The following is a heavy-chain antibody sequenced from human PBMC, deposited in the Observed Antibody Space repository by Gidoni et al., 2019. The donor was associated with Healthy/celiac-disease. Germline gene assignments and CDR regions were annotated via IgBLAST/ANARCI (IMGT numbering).Heavy chain of an antibody. Sequence: EVQLVESGGGLVQPGGSLRLPCAASGFPFSSYAMSWVRQAPGKGLEWVSAIIGSGGSTYYADSVKGRFTISRDNSKNTLYLQMNSLRAEDTAVYYCAKDRTKLAVAGTPFDYWGQGTLVTVSS. D-gene: IGHD6-19*01. CDR1: GFPFSSYA. J-gene: IGHJ4*02. V-gene: IGHV3-23*04. CDR2: IIGSGGST. CDR3: AKDRTKLAVAGTPFDY.